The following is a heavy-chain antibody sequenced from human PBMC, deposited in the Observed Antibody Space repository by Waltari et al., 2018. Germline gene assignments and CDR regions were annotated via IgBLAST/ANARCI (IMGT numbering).Heavy chain of an antibody. V-gene: IGHV3-23*01. Sequence: EVQLLESGGGLVQPGGSLRLSCAASGFTFSSYAMSWVRQAPGKGLEWVSAISGSGCSTYYADSVKGRFTISRDNSKNTLYLQMNSLRAEDTAVYYCAKDRGIAAAGTRGCFDYWGQGTLVTVSS. CDR1: GFTFSSYA. D-gene: IGHD6-13*01. CDR2: ISGSGCST. CDR3: AKDRGIAAAGTRGCFDY. J-gene: IGHJ4*02.